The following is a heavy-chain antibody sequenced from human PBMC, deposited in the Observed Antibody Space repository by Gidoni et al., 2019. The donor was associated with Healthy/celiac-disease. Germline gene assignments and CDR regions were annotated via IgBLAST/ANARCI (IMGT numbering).Heavy chain of an antibody. CDR3: AREAITGTNDAFDI. CDR1: GYTFTGYY. V-gene: IGHV1-2*02. J-gene: IGHJ3*02. CDR2: INPNTGVT. D-gene: IGHD1-7*01. Sequence: QVPLVQSGAEVKKPGASVKVYCKASGYTFTGYYLHWVRQAPGQGLEWMGWINPNTGVTNYAQKFQVRVTMTRDTSISTAYMELSRLRSDDTAVYYCAREAITGTNDAFDIWGQGTMVTFSS.